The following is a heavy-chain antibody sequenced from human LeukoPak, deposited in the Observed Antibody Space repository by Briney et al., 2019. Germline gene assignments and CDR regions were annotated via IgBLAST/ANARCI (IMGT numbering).Heavy chain of an antibody. CDR1: GGSISSSSYY. CDR2: IYYSGST. D-gene: IGHD4-23*01. J-gene: IGHJ4*02. Sequence: KPSETLSLTCTVSGGSISSSSYYWGWIRQPPGKGLEWIGSIYYSGSTYYNPSLKSRVTISVDTSKNQFSLKLSSVTAADTAVYYCARDFPPGDYGGFDYWGQGTLVTVSS. V-gene: IGHV4-39*02. CDR3: ARDFPPGDYGGFDY.